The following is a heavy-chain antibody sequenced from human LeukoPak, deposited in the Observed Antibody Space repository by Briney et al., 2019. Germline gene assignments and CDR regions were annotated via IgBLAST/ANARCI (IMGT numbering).Heavy chain of an antibody. CDR1: GFSLITSGVG. Sequence: SGPTLVKPTHTLTLTCTFSGFSLITSGVGVGWIRQPPGKALEWLALIYWDDDKRYSPSLKSRLTIPKATSKNQVVLTMTNMDPVDTATYYCAHISSSTSWCHFDYWGQGTLVTVSS. D-gene: IGHD2-2*01. CDR2: IYWDDDK. J-gene: IGHJ4*02. V-gene: IGHV2-5*02. CDR3: AHISSSTSWCHFDY.